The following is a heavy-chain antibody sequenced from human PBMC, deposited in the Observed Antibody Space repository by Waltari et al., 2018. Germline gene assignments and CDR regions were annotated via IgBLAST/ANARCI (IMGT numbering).Heavy chain of an antibody. CDR2: IKQDGSEK. CDR1: GLGFSNSW. J-gene: IGHJ4*02. CDR3: TRGGRDSSWYWRD. V-gene: IGHV3-7*01. D-gene: IGHD6-13*01. Sequence: EVQLVESGGGLAQPGGSLSLSCAASGLGFSNSWMTWVSQASGKGPEWVANIKQDGSEKYYMDSVKGRFTISRDNAKNSLYLQMNNLRVEDTAVYYCTRGGRDSSWYWRDWGQGTLVTVSS.